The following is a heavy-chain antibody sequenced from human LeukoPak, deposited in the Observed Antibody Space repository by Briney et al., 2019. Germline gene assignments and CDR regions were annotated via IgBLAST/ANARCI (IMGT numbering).Heavy chain of an antibody. V-gene: IGHV3-53*01. J-gene: IGHJ4*02. D-gene: IGHD2-8*02. Sequence: GGSLRLSCAASGFIVSDDYISWVRQTPGKGLEWVSVIYSGGATFYADPVKGRFTISRDNSKNTVHLQMNSLRAEDTAVYYCASGGKYCTGGACYGDWGQGTLVTVSS. CDR2: IYSGGAT. CDR1: GFIVSDDY. CDR3: ASGGKYCTGGACYGD.